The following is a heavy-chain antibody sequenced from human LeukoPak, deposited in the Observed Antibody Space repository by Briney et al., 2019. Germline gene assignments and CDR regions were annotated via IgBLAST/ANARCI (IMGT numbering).Heavy chain of an antibody. J-gene: IGHJ4*02. CDR2: ISAYNGNT. CDR3: ARGQQLVDY. CDR1: VYTFTSYG. D-gene: IGHD6-13*01. Sequence: ASVTVSCKPSVYTFTSYGISWVGQAPGQGREGVGWISAYNGNTNSAMKLQGSVTMPTDTSTSTAYMELRSLRSAAAAVCYCARGQQLVDYWGQGTLVTVSS. V-gene: IGHV1-18*01.